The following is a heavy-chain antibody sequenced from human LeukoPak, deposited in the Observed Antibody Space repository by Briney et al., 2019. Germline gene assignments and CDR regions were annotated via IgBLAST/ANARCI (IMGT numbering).Heavy chain of an antibody. CDR1: GYSISCGYY. CDR2: IYHSGST. CDR3: ARGKYQLPADHLDY. V-gene: IGHV4-38-2*01. J-gene: IGHJ4*02. D-gene: IGHD2-2*01. Sequence: PSETLSLTCAVSGYSISCGYYWGWIRQPPGKGLEWIGIIYHSGSTYYNPSLKSRVTISVDTSKNQFSLKLRSVTAADTAVYYCARGKYQLPADHLDYWGQGTLVTVSS.